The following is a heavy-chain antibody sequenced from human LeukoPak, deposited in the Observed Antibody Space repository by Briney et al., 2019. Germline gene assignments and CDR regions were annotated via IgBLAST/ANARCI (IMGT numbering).Heavy chain of an antibody. D-gene: IGHD4-17*01. V-gene: IGHV4-39*07. CDR3: ARGTHGDYIDY. Sequence: PSETLSLTCTVSGGSISGSSYYWGWIRQPPGKGLEWIGSIYYSGSTNYNPSLKSRVTISVDTSKNQFSLKLSSVTAADTAVYYCARGTHGDYIDYWGQGTLVTVSS. J-gene: IGHJ4*02. CDR1: GGSISGSSYY. CDR2: IYYSGST.